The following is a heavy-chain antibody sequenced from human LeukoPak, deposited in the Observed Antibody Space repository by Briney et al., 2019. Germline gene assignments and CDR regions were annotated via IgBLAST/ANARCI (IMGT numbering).Heavy chain of an antibody. Sequence: ASVTVSYTASGYTFTNYYMHWVRQAPGQGLEWMGIINPIGGSTSYAQKFQGRVTMTRDTSTSTVYMELSSLRSEDTDVYYCARASVNGRRFDYWGQGTLVTVSS. CDR2: INPIGGST. V-gene: IGHV1-46*01. J-gene: IGHJ4*02. CDR3: ARASVNGRRFDY. D-gene: IGHD2-8*01. CDR1: GYTFTNYY.